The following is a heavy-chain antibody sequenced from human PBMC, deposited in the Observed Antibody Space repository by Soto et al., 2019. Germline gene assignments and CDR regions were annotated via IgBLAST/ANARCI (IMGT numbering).Heavy chain of an antibody. Sequence: PGRSLRLSCAVSGFTFSSKGMHLVRQAPGEGLDWVEVSSYDASNKYYADSVKGRFTISGDNAKKSLCLQMNSLRAEDTAVYYCARDHIGYCTGGSFQYYYGLDVLVQETTLTVSS. V-gene: IGHV3-30*03. D-gene: IGHD2-15*01. CDR3: ARDHIGYCTGGSFQYYYGLDV. CDR2: SSYDASNK. CDR1: GFTFSSKG. J-gene: IGHJ6*01.